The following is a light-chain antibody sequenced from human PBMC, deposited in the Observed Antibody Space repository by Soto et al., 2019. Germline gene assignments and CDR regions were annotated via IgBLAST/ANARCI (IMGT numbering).Light chain of an antibody. CDR1: SSNIGAGYD. V-gene: IGLV1-40*01. Sequence: QSVLTQPPSVSGAPGQRVTISCTGSSSNIGAGYDVHWYQQLPGTAPKLLIYGNSNRPSGVPDRFSGSKSGTSASLAITGLQAEDEADYYCRSYASSLMGYVFGTGTKLTVL. J-gene: IGLJ1*01. CDR2: GNS. CDR3: RSYASSLMGYV.